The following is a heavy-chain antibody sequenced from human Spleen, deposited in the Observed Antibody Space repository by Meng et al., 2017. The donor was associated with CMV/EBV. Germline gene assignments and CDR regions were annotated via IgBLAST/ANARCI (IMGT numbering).Heavy chain of an antibody. CDR3: ARMRCDGDCFFDY. CDR2: VYPGDSDT. V-gene: IGHV5-51*01. Sequence: GESLKISCKASGYSFSNYWIAWVRQMPGKGLEWMGFVYPGDSDTRYSPSVQGQVTISADKSFSTAYLQWSSLKASDTAMYFCARMRCDGDCFFDYWGQGALVTVSS. CDR1: GYSFSNYW. D-gene: IGHD2-21*01. J-gene: IGHJ4*02.